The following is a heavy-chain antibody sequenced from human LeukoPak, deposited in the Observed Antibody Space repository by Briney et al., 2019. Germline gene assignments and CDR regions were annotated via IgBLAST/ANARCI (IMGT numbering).Heavy chain of an antibody. CDR1: CDPLVNGHY. J-gene: IGHJ4*02. D-gene: IGHD3-22*01. Sequence: SETLSPTLTVSCDPLVNGHYGGGIRQPPGQGREGVGSVYHSGSIYYNPALESRVIMSVARYKNQFSLKLSSLTAADPAIYYCAREIYYDSSAYDYWGQGTLVTVSS. CDR2: VYHSGSI. CDR3: AREIYYDSSAYDY. V-gene: IGHV4-38-2*02.